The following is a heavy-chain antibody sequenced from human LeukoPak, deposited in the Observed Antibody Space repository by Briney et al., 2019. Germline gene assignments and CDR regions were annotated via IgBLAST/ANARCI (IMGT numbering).Heavy chain of an antibody. J-gene: IGHJ3*02. Sequence: GRSLRLSCAASGFTFSSYAMHWVRQAPGKGLEWVAVISYDGSNKYYADSVKGRFTISRDNAKNSLYLQMNSLRAEDTAVYYRARDRYYYDSSGYYSDAFDIWGQGTMVTVSS. CDR3: ARDRYYYDSSGYYSDAFDI. CDR2: ISYDGSNK. V-gene: IGHV3-30*04. D-gene: IGHD3-22*01. CDR1: GFTFSSYA.